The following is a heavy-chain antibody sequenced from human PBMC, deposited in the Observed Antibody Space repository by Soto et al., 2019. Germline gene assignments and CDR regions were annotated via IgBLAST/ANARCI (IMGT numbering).Heavy chain of an antibody. CDR2: MYFGGSF. J-gene: IGHJ5*02. D-gene: IGHD3-22*01. V-gene: IGHV4-59*02. CDR1: GASVSHGY. CDR3: ARSYYDSTGFAVDP. Sequence: QMQLQASGPGLVKPSETLSLTCNVSGASVSHGYWSWIRQPPGKALEWIGFMYFGGSFNYNPSLPSRASISAETSKNQFSMKLTSVTASDTAVYYCARSYYDSTGFAVDPWGQGTLVTVSS.